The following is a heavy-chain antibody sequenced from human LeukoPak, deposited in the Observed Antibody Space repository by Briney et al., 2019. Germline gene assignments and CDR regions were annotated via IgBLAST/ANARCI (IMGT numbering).Heavy chain of an antibody. V-gene: IGHV4-61*02. Sequence: SQTLSLTCTVSGGSISSGSYYWSWIRQPAGKGLEWIGRIYTSGSTNYNPSLKSRVTISVDTSKNQFSLKLSSVTAADTAVYYCARGALHCGGDCYYFDYWGQGTLVTVSS. CDR1: GGSISSGSYY. CDR3: ARGALHCGGDCYYFDY. J-gene: IGHJ4*02. CDR2: IYTSGST. D-gene: IGHD2-21*02.